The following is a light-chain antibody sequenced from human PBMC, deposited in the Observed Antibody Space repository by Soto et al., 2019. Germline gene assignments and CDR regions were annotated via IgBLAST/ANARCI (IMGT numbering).Light chain of an antibody. J-gene: IGLJ1*01. CDR1: SSNIGGNS. Sequence: QSVMTQPPSVSAAPGQKVTISCSGSSSNIGGNSVSWYQQLPGTAPKLLIYDDYKRPSGIPDRFSGSKSGTSATLGITGFQTGDEADYYCGSWDSSLRAYVFGTGTKRTVL. V-gene: IGLV1-51*01. CDR3: GSWDSSLRAYV. CDR2: DDY.